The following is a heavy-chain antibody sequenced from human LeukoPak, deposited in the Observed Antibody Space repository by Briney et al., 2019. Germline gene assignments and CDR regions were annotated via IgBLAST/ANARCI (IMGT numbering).Heavy chain of an antibody. V-gene: IGHV3-23*01. CDR3: AKDHPSGYYFDY. D-gene: IGHD1-14*01. CDR2: ISGSGGST. CDR1: GFTFSTYA. Sequence: PGGSLRLSCAASGFTFSTYAMSWVRQAPGKGLEWVSAISGSGGSTFNADSVKGRFTISRDNSENTLFLQMNSLRAEDTAIYYCAKDHPSGYYFDYWGQGTLVTVSS. J-gene: IGHJ4*02.